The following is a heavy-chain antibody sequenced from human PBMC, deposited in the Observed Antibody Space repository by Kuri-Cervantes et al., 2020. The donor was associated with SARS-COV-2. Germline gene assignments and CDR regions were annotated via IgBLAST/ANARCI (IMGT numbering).Heavy chain of an antibody. D-gene: IGHD4-17*01. CDR2: ISYDGNNK. CDR3: AKPYGDYFGPNDY. J-gene: IGHJ4*02. Sequence: GESLKISCAASGFTFSNYAIHWVRQAPGKGLAWVAVISYDGNNKYYADSVKGRFTISRDDSKNILYLQMNSLRAEDTAVYYCAKPYGDYFGPNDYWGQGTRVTVSS. CDR1: GFTFSNYA. V-gene: IGHV3-30-3*02.